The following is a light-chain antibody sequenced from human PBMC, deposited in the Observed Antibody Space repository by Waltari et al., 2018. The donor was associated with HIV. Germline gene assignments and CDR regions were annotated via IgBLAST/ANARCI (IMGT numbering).Light chain of an antibody. Sequence: QSVLTQPPSVSATPGQKVTISCSGSSSNIGYNYVFWYQQLPGTAPKLFIYDNNTRPSGFPDRFSGSKSRTSATLGITGLQTGDEADYYCATWDSGLSAVVFGGGTKLTVL. CDR3: ATWDSGLSAVV. V-gene: IGLV1-51*01. J-gene: IGLJ2*01. CDR1: SSNIGYNY. CDR2: DNN.